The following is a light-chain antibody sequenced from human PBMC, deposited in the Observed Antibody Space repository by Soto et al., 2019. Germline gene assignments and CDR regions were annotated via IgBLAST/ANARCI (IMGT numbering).Light chain of an antibody. CDR1: QSSSW. V-gene: IGKV1-5*01. CDR3: QQYNRYSLT. CDR2: DAS. J-gene: IGKJ4*01. Sequence: DIQMTQSPSTLSASVGDRVTITCRASQSSSWLAWYQQKPGKAPKLLIYDASSLESGVPSRFSGSGSDTEFTLTINNLQPDDFATYHCQQYNRYSLTFGGGTK.